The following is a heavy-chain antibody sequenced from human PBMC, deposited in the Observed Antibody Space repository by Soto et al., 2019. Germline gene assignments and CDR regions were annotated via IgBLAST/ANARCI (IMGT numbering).Heavy chain of an antibody. J-gene: IGHJ6*02. V-gene: IGHV1-69*12. CDR3: ARVPMIGNCDYYGMDV. CDR1: GGTFSSYA. Sequence: QVQLVQSGAEVKKPGSSVKVSCKASGGTFSSYAISWVRQAPGQGLEWMGGIIPIFGTANYAQKFQGRVTITADESTSTAYMALSRLRSEDTAVYYCARVPMIGNCDYYGMDVWGQGTTVTVSS. D-gene: IGHD3-22*01. CDR2: IIPIFGTA.